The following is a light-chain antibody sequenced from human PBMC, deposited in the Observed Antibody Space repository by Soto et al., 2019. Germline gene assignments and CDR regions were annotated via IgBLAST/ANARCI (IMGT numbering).Light chain of an antibody. CDR1: QSVRRNY. CDR2: GAT. V-gene: IGKV3-20*01. CDR3: HQYDSTPLYT. Sequence: ELVLTQSPGTLSLSPGERATLSCRASQSVRRNYLAWYRQKPGQAPRLLIYGATSRATGIPDRFSGSGSGTDCSLTISRLAPEDFAVYYCHQYDSTPLYTFGQVTKLEIK. J-gene: IGKJ2*01.